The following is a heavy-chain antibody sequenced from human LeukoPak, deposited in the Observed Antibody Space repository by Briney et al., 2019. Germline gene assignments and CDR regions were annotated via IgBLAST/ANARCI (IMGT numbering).Heavy chain of an antibody. J-gene: IGHJ4*02. CDR3: ARDQPNSSSWYFDY. D-gene: IGHD6-13*01. CDR1: GFTFSSYS. V-gene: IGHV3-66*01. Sequence: PGGSLRLSCAASGFTFSSYSMNWVRQAPGKGLEWVSVIYSGGSTYYADSVKGRFTISRDNSKNTLYLQMNSPRAEDTAVYYCARDQPNSSSWYFDYWGQGTLVTVSS. CDR2: IYSGGST.